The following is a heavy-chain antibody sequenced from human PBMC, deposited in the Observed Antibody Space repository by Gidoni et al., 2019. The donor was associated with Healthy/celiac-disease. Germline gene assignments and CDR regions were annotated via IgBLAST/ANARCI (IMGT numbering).Heavy chain of an antibody. CDR2: IRCSGGST. J-gene: IGHJ4*02. Sequence: EVQLLESGGGLVQPGGSLRLSCAASGVTFRSYAMCWVRQAPGEGLEWVSAIRCSGGSTYYADSVKGRFTISRDNSKNTLYLQMNSLRAEDTAVYYCAKTPPHIAARLYYFDYWGQGTLVTVSS. V-gene: IGHV3-23*01. CDR3: AKTPPHIAARLYYFDY. CDR1: GVTFRSYA. D-gene: IGHD6-6*01.